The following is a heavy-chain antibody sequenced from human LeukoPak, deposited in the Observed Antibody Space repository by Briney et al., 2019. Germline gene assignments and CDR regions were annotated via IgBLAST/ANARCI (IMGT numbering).Heavy chain of an antibody. CDR1: GFTFTTYW. Sequence: PGGSLRLSCAASGFTFTTYWMAWVRQAPGKGLEWVANIRQDGGEKYYEDSVKGRFTISRNNAQNSLYLHINSLGAEDTAVYYCARHREGTTQVGLFNYWGQGTLVTVSS. J-gene: IGHJ4*02. CDR3: ARHREGTTQVGLFNY. CDR2: IRQDGGEK. D-gene: IGHD2-2*01. V-gene: IGHV3-7*01.